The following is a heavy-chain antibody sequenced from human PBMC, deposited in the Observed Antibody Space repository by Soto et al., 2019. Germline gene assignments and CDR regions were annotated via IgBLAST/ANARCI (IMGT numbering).Heavy chain of an antibody. Sequence: SETLSLTCTVSGGSISSYYWSWIRQPPGKGLEWIGYIYYSGSTNYNPSLKSRVTISVDTSKNQFSLQMNNLRAEDTAVYYCANPYGGLDFQYSGQGTLVTVSS. J-gene: IGHJ1*01. CDR3: ANPYGGLDFQY. D-gene: IGHD4-17*01. CDR1: GGSISSYY. CDR2: IYYSGST. V-gene: IGHV4-59*12.